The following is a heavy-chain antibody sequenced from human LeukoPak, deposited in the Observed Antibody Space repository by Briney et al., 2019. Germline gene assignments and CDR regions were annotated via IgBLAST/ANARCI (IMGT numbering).Heavy chain of an antibody. V-gene: IGHV3-23*01. CDR1: GFTFSRYA. CDR3: ARSSGWWFLDY. Sequence: GGSLGLSCAASGFTFSRYAMNWVRQAPGRGLEWVSAFDTGFGTYYPDSLKGRFTISRDNSKNTLFLQMNSLRAEDTAVYYCARSSGWWFLDYWGQGTLVTVSS. D-gene: IGHD6-19*01. J-gene: IGHJ4*02. CDR2: FDTGFGT.